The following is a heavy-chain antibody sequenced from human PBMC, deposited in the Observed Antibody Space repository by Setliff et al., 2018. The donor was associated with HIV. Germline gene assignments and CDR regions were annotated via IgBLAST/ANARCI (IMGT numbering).Heavy chain of an antibody. CDR3: ARLSKYYDFWTPNY. V-gene: IGHV5-51*01. CDR2: FYPGDFDT. D-gene: IGHD3-3*01. Sequence: GESLKISCKGSGYSFTNFWIGWVRQLPGKGLEWMGIFYPGDFDTIYNPSFQGQVTLSADKSITTVYLQFNSLEAPDTAIYYCARLSKYYDFWTPNYWGQGTLVTVSS. CDR1: GYSFTNFW. J-gene: IGHJ4*02.